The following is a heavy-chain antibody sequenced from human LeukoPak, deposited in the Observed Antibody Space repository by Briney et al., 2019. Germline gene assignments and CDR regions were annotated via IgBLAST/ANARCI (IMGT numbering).Heavy chain of an antibody. CDR2: ISGSGGST. D-gene: IGHD3-22*01. CDR3: AKDYGYYYDSSGFVDY. Sequence: GGSLRLSCAASGFTFSSNGMSWVRQAPGKGLEWVSTISGSGGSTYYADSVKGRFTISRDNSKNTLYLQMNSLRAEDTAVYYCAKDYGYYYDSSGFVDYWGQGTLVTVSS. V-gene: IGHV3-23*01. J-gene: IGHJ4*02. CDR1: GFTFSSNG.